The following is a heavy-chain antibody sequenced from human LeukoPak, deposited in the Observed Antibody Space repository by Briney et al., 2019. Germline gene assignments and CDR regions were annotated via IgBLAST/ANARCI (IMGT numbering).Heavy chain of an antibody. CDR2: ISGSGDTT. CDR1: GFTFSSYA. D-gene: IGHD3-16*01. Sequence: GGSLRLSCAASGFTFSSYAMTWVRQAPGKGLEWVSVISGSGDTTYYADSVKGRFTISRDNSKNTLYLQMNSLRAEDTAVYFCAKTQSYALNFWGQGTLVTVSS. CDR3: AKTQSYALNF. J-gene: IGHJ4*02. V-gene: IGHV3-23*01.